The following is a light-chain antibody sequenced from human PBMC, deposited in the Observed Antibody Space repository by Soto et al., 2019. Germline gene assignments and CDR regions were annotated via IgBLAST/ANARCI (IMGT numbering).Light chain of an antibody. Sequence: QSALTQPASVSGSPGQSITISCTGTSSDVGGYNYVSWYQQHPGKAPKLIIYEVSNRHSGVSNRFSGSKSGNTASLTISGLQAEDEADYFCSSYSISTAYLFGTGTKLTVL. J-gene: IGLJ1*01. V-gene: IGLV2-14*01. CDR2: EVS. CDR3: SSYSISTAYL. CDR1: SSDVGGYNY.